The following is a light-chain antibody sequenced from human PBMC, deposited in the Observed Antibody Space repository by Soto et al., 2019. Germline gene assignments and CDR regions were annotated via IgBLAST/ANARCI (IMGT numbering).Light chain of an antibody. V-gene: IGKV1-5*03. CDR1: QSISSW. J-gene: IGKJ1*01. CDR2: KAS. CDR3: QHYNGYPWT. Sequence: DIQMTQSPSTLSASVGDRVTITCRASQSISSWLAWYQQKPGKAPKLLIYKASSLASGVPSKFSGSGSGTEFTLTISSLQTDDFATYYCQHYNGYPWTFGQGTKVEIK.